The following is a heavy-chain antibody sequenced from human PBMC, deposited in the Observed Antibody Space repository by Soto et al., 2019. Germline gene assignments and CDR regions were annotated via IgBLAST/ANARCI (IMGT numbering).Heavy chain of an antibody. J-gene: IGHJ4*02. CDR1: GYSFTGYG. D-gene: IGHD2-15*01. CDR2: ISAHNGNT. CDR3: ARMGYCSGGSCYSGSGDY. Sequence: ASVKVSCKASGYSFTGYGIGWVRQAPGQGLEWMGWISAHNGNTAYAQKLQGRVTMTTDTATNTAYMELRSLRSDDTALYYCARMGYCSGGSCYSGSGDYWGQGTLVTVSS. V-gene: IGHV1-18*04.